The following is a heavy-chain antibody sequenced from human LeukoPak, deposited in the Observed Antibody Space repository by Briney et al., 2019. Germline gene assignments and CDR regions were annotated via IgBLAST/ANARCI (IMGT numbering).Heavy chain of an antibody. CDR3: AKDPIVGATWGAFDI. J-gene: IGHJ3*02. Sequence: PGGSLRLSCAASGFTFSSYSMNWVRQAPGKGLEWVSAISGSGGSTYYADSVKGRFTISRDNSKNTLYLQMNSLRAEDTAVYYCAKDPIVGATWGAFDIWGQGTMVTVSS. CDR2: ISGSGGST. CDR1: GFTFSSYS. D-gene: IGHD1-26*01. V-gene: IGHV3-23*01.